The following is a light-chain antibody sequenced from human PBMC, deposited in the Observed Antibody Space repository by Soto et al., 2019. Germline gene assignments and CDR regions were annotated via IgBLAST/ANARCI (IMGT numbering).Light chain of an antibody. Sequence: EIVLTQSPGTLSLSPGERATLSCRASQSVRSNYLAWYQQKPGQAPRLLISAASSRATGIPDRFSGSGSGTDFTLTINRLEPEDFAVYYCQQYGSSRTFGQGTKVEVK. V-gene: IGKV3-20*01. J-gene: IGKJ1*01. CDR3: QQYGSSRT. CDR1: QSVRSNY. CDR2: AAS.